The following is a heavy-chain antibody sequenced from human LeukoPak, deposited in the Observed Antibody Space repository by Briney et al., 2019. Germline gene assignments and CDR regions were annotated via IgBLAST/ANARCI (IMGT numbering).Heavy chain of an antibody. V-gene: IGHV3-7*01. J-gene: IGHJ4*02. CDR3: AKGTPGDY. Sequence: GGSLRLSCAASGFTFSSYWMSWVRQAPGKGLEWVANIKQDGSEKYYVDSVKGRFTISRDNSKNTVYLQMSSLRAEDTAVYYCAKGTPGDYWGQGTLVTVSS. CDR1: GFTFSSYW. CDR2: IKQDGSEK.